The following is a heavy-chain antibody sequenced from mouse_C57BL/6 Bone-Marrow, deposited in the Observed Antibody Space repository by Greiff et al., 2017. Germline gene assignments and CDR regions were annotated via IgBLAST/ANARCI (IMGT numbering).Heavy chain of an antibody. CDR3: ARSDRRGAMDY. V-gene: IGHV1-81*01. CDR1: GYTFTSYG. J-gene: IGHJ4*01. CDR2: IYPRSGNT. Sequence: VQLQQSGAELARPGASVKMSCKASGYTFTSYGISWVKQRTGQGLEWIGEIYPRSGNTYYNEKFKGKATLTADESSSTAYMELRSLTSEDSAVYYCARSDRRGAMDYWGQGTSVTVSA.